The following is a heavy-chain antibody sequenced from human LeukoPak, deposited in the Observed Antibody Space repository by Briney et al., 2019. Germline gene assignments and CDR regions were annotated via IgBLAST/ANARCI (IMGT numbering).Heavy chain of an antibody. CDR1: GFTFSSYS. CDR3: ARDRGMLAAAFDI. Sequence: PGGSLRLSCAASGFTFSSYSMNWVIQAPGKGLEWVSSISSSSSYIYYADSVKGRFTISRDNVKNSLYLQMNSLRAEDTAVYYCARDRGMLAAAFDIWGQGTMVTVSS. J-gene: IGHJ3*02. V-gene: IGHV3-21*01. CDR2: ISSSSSYI. D-gene: IGHD6-13*01.